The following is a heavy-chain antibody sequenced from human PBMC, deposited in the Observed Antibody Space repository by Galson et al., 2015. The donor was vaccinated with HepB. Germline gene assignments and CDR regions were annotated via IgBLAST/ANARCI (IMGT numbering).Heavy chain of an antibody. CDR3: ARDSNDYGDYLSRGYFDY. V-gene: IGHV3-30-3*01. J-gene: IGHJ4*02. CDR2: ISYDGSNK. D-gene: IGHD4-17*01. CDR1: GFTFSSYA. Sequence: SLRLSCAASGFTFSSYAMHWVRQAPGKGLEWVAVISYDGSNKYYADSVKGRFTISRDNSKNTLYLQMNSLRAEDTAVYYCARDSNDYGDYLSRGYFDYWGQGTLVTVSS.